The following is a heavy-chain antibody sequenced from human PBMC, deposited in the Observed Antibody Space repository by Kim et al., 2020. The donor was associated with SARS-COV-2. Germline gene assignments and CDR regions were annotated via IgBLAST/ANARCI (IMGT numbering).Heavy chain of an antibody. CDR1: RFTFNDYA. CDR2: IGGRSGNT. CDR3: AKKGGNYTDDAFEI. V-gene: IGHV3-23*01. D-gene: IGHD1-26*01. Sequence: GGSLRLSCAASRFTFNDYAMNWVRQAPGKGLEWVSVIGGRSGNTYYADSVKGRFTISRDNSKNTLYLQMNSLRAEDTAVYYCAKKGGNYTDDAFEIWGQG. J-gene: IGHJ3*02.